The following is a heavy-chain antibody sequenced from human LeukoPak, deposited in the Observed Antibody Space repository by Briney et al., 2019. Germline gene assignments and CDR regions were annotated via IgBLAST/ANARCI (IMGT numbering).Heavy chain of an antibody. CDR2: MNPNSGNT. V-gene: IGHV1-8*03. J-gene: IGHJ3*02. CDR1: GYTFTSYD. CDR3: AREGCSGGSCQDAFDI. Sequence: ASVKVSCKASGYTFTSYDINWVRQATGQGLEWMGWMNPNSGNTGYAQKFQGRVTITRNTSISTAYVELSSLRSEDTAVYYCAREGCSGGSCQDAFDIWGQGTMVTVSS. D-gene: IGHD2-15*01.